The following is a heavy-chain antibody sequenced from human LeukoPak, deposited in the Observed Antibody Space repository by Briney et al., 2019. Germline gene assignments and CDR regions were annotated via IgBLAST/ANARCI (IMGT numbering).Heavy chain of an antibody. CDR1: GYSFTDYY. J-gene: IGHJ4*02. CDR2: INPNSGGT. Sequence: ASVKVSCKASGYSFTDYYLHWVRQAPGQGLEWMGLINPNSGGTNYAQKFQGRVTMTSDTSISTAYMELSRLRSDNTAVYYCARDLYGGTSATFDYWGQGTLVTVSS. D-gene: IGHD4-23*01. V-gene: IGHV1-2*02. CDR3: ARDLYGGTSATFDY.